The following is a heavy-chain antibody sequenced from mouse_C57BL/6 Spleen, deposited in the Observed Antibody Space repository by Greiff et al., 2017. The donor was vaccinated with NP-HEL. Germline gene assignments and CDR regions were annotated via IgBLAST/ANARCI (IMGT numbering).Heavy chain of an antibody. V-gene: IGHV10-1*01. CDR3: VRGTTVLNFDY. CDR1: GFSFNTYA. J-gene: IGHJ2*01. CDR2: IRSKSNNYAT. Sequence: EVQLVESGGGLVQPKGSLKLSCAASGFSFNTYAMNWVRQAPGKGLEWVARIRSKSNNYATYYADSVKDRFTISRDDSESMLYLQMNNLKTEDTAMYYCVRGTTVLNFDYWGQGTTLTVSS. D-gene: IGHD1-1*01.